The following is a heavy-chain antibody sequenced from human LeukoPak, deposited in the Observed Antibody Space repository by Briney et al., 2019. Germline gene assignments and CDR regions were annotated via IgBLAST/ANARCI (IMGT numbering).Heavy chain of an antibody. CDR1: GGSISSYY. CDR2: IYYSGST. J-gene: IGHJ4*02. Sequence: SETLSLTCIVSGGSISSYYWSWIRQPPGKGLEWIGYIYYSGSTNYNPSLKSRVTISVDTSKNQFSLKLSSVTAADTAVYYCARVDTKPYGDYGNFDYWGQGTLVTVSS. CDR3: ARVDTKPYGDYGNFDY. V-gene: IGHV4-59*01. D-gene: IGHD4-17*01.